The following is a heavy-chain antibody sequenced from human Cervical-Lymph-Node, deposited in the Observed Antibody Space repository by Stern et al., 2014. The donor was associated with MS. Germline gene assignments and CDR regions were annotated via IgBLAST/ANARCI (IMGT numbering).Heavy chain of an antibody. CDR3: ATTKSPDYLIDY. Sequence: VQLMQSGAEVKKPGASVKVSCKVSGYTLTELSMHWVRQAPGKGLEWMGGFDPEDGETSYAQKFQGRVTMTEDTATDTAYMELSSLRSEDTAVYYCATTKSPDYLIDYWGQGTLVTVSS. CDR1: GYTLTELS. D-gene: IGHD4-11*01. V-gene: IGHV1-24*01. CDR2: FDPEDGET. J-gene: IGHJ4*02.